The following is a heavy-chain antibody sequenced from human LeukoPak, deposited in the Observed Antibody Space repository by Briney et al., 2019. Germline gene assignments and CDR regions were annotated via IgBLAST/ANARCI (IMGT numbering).Heavy chain of an antibody. J-gene: IGHJ4*02. CDR3: ASSNDSSGYYPSQIDY. CDR1: GGSFSGYY. D-gene: IGHD3-22*01. Sequence: SETLSLTCAVYGGSFSGYYWSWIRQPPGKGLEWIGEINHSVSTNYNPPLKSRVTISVDTSRNQFSLKLSSLTAADRAVYYCASSNDSSGYYPSQIDYWGEGALVTVSS. V-gene: IGHV4-34*01. CDR2: INHSVST.